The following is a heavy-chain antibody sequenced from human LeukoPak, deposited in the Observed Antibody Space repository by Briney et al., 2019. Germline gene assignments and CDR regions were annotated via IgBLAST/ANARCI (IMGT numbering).Heavy chain of an antibody. CDR2: INHSGST. J-gene: IGHJ3*02. CDR3: ARQDYDFWSGYYRAFDI. CDR1: GGSISSSNW. D-gene: IGHD3-3*01. Sequence: SETLSLTCAVSGGSISSSNWWSWVRQPPGKGLEWIGEINHSGSTNYNPSLKSRVTISVDTSKNQFSLKLSSVTAADTAVYYCARQDYDFWSGYYRAFDIWGQGTMVTVSS. V-gene: IGHV4-4*02.